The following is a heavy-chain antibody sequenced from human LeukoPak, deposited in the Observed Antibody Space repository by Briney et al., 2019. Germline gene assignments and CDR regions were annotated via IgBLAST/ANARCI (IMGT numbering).Heavy chain of an antibody. CDR2: IHAGDSET. CDR1: GYSFSSYW. Sequence: GESLKISCKGSGYSFSSYWIAWVRQMPGKGLEWMAMIHAGDSETRYSPSFQGQVSLSVDKSINTAYLQWRSLKASDTAMYYCARRDYDSSGYYGYWGQGTLVTVSS. CDR3: ARRDYDSSGYYGY. D-gene: IGHD3-22*01. V-gene: IGHV5-51*01. J-gene: IGHJ4*02.